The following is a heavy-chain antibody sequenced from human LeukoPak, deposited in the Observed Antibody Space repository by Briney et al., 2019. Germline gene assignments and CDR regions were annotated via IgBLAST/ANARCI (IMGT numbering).Heavy chain of an antibody. D-gene: IGHD2-15*01. CDR2: IWYDGSNK. Sequence: PGGSLRLSCAASGFTFSSYGMHWVRQAPGKGLEWVAVIWYDGSNKYYADSVKGRFTISRDNSKNTLYLQMNSLRAEDTAVYYCASLGCSGGSCLAPISFDYWGQGTLVTVSS. CDR3: ASLGCSGGSCLAPISFDY. V-gene: IGHV3-33*08. J-gene: IGHJ4*02. CDR1: GFTFSSYG.